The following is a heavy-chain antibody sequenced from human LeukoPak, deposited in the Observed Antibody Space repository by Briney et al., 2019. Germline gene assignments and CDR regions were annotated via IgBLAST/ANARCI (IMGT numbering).Heavy chain of an antibody. D-gene: IGHD4-17*01. CDR2: ISSSSSCI. CDR1: GFAFSSFS. V-gene: IGHV3-21*01. J-gene: IGHJ3*02. CDR3: ARDMGLTTVTTVFAFDI. Sequence: GGSLRLSCAASGFAFSSFSMNWVRRVPGKGLEWVSSISSSSSCIHYADSVKGRFTISRDNAKSSLYLQMNSLRAEDTAVYYCARDMGLTTVTTVFAFDIWGQGTMVTVSS.